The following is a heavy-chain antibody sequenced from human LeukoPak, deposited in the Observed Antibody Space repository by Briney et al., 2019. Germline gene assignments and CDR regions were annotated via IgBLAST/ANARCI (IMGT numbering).Heavy chain of an antibody. CDR3: ARHTGPIYCSSTSCYRDYFDY. CDR2: IYYSGST. V-gene: IGHV4-59*08. CDR1: GGSISSYY. J-gene: IGHJ4*02. Sequence: SETLSLTCTVSGGSISSYYWSWIRQPPGKGLEWIGYIYYSGSTNYNPSLKSRVTISVDTSKNQFSLKLSSVTAADTAVYYCARHTGPIYCSSTSCYRDYFDYWGQRTLVTVSS. D-gene: IGHD2-2*01.